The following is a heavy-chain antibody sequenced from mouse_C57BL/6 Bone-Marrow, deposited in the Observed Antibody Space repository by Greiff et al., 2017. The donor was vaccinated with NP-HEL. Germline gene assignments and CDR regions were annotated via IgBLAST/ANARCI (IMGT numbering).Heavy chain of an antibody. CDR3: ARAPYYFDY. J-gene: IGHJ2*01. CDR2: IYPGGGYP. Sequence: QVQLKESGAELVRPGTSVKMSCKASGYTFTNYWIGWAKQRPGHGLEWIGDIYPGGGYPNYNEKFKGKATLTADKSSSTAYMQFSSLTSEDSAIYYCARAPYYFDYWGQGTTLTVSS. V-gene: IGHV1-63*01. CDR1: GYTFTNYW.